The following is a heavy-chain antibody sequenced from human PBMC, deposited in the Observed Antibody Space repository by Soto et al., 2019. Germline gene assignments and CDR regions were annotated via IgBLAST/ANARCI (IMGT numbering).Heavy chain of an antibody. V-gene: IGHV4-39*01. Sequence: PSETLSLTCTVSGGSISSSSYYWGWSRQPPGKGLEWIGSIYYSGSTYYNPSLKSRVTISVDTSKNQFSLKLSSVTAADTAVYYCARHHSSGWNYYYYGMDVWGQGTTVTVSS. J-gene: IGHJ6*02. CDR1: GGSISSSSYY. CDR2: IYYSGST. CDR3: ARHHSSGWNYYYYGMDV. D-gene: IGHD6-19*01.